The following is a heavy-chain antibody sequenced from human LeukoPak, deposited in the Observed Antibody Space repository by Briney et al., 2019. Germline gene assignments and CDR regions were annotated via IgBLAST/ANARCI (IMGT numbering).Heavy chain of an antibody. J-gene: IGHJ4*02. D-gene: IGHD5-24*01. Sequence: GGSLRLSCAASGFTFRSHWMHWVPPAPGKGLVWVSRIKGDESYPNHADSVKGRFTISRDNAKNTLYLQMTSLSAEDTGIYYCVRDGDVYNFDHWGQGTLVTFSS. V-gene: IGHV3-74*01. CDR2: IKGDESYP. CDR1: GFTFRSHW. CDR3: VRDGDVYNFDH.